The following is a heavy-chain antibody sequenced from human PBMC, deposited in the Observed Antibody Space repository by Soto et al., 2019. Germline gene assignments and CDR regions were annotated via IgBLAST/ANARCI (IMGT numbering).Heavy chain of an antibody. J-gene: IGHJ4*02. CDR3: ARVRDTAMVVYYFDY. D-gene: IGHD5-18*01. Sequence: SETLSLTCAVSGYSISSGYYWGWIRQPPGKGLEWIGSIYHSGSTYYNPSLKSRVTISVDTSKNQFSLKLSSVTAADTAVYYCARVRDTAMVVYYFDYWGQGTLVTVSS. CDR2: IYHSGST. CDR1: GYSISSGYY. V-gene: IGHV4-38-2*01.